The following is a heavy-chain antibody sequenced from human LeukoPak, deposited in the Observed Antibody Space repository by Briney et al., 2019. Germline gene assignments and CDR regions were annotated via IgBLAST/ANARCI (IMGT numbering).Heavy chain of an antibody. J-gene: IGHJ4*02. Sequence: GGSLRLSCAASGFTFSSYAMSWFRQAPGKGLEWVGFIRSKAYGGTTEYAASVKGRFTISGDDSKSIAYLQMNSLKTEDTAVYYCTRSMITFGGVIGSLWGQGTLVTVSS. V-gene: IGHV3-49*03. CDR1: GFTFSSYA. CDR3: TRSMITFGGVIGSL. D-gene: IGHD3-16*02. CDR2: IRSKAYGGTT.